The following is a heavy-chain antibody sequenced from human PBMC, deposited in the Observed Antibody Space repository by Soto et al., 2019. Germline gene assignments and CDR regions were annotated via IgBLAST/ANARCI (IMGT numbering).Heavy chain of an antibody. CDR2: ISAYNGNT. Sequence: ASVKVSCKASGYTFTSYGISWVRQAPGQGLGWMGWISAYNGNTNYAQKLQGRVTMTTDTSTSTAYMELRSLRSDDTAVYYCARGRRFLEWLSHDYYYGMDVWGQGTTVTVSS. V-gene: IGHV1-18*04. CDR1: GYTFTSYG. D-gene: IGHD3-3*01. J-gene: IGHJ6*02. CDR3: ARGRRFLEWLSHDYYYGMDV.